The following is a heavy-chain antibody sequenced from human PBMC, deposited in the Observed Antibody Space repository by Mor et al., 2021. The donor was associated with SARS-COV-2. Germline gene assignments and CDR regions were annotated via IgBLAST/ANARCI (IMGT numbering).Heavy chain of an antibody. V-gene: IGHV4-34*01. D-gene: IGHD2-21*02. CDR3: ARKGDFSDY. J-gene: IGHJ4*02. Sequence: NPSLKSRVTISVDTSKNQFSLKLSSVTAADTAVYYCARKGDFSDYWGQGTLVTVSS.